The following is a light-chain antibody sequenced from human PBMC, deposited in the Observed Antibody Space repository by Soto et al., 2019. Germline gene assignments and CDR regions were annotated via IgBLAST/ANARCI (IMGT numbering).Light chain of an antibody. V-gene: IGKV3-20*01. CDR1: QSVSGYY. CDR2: RPY. CDR3: SHSGT. J-gene: IGKJ1*01. Sequence: EIVLTQPPGTLSLSPGERATLSCRASQSVSGYYLARYQHRPGQAPRRLIYRPYNRAVGSPDRFSGSGSGTDFALTISRLDPEDFPVYYCSHSGTFGQGTKVEIK.